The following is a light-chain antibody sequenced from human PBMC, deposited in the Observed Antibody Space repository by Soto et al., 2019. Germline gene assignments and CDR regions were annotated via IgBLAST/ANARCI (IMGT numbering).Light chain of an antibody. V-gene: IGLV2-14*01. CDR1: SRDIGGYNY. Sequence: QSALTQPASVSGSPGQSITISCTGTSRDIGGYNYVSWHQQHPGKAPKVIITEVSNRPSGVSDRFSGSKSGNTASLTISGLQAEDEADYYCCSYAGSYTSWVFGGGTKLTVL. CDR2: EVS. J-gene: IGLJ3*02. CDR3: CSYAGSYTSWV.